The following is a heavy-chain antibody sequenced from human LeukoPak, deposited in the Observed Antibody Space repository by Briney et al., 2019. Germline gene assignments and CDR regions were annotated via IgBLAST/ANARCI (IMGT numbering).Heavy chain of an antibody. CDR1: GFPFSGYG. Sequence: PGGSLRLSCAASGFPFSGYGMHWARQAPGKGLEWVGVIWYDGSNKYYADSVKGRFTISRDNSKNTLYLQMNSLRAEDTAVYYCARDDYGDYFDYWGQGTLVTVSS. D-gene: IGHD4-17*01. J-gene: IGHJ4*02. CDR3: ARDDYGDYFDY. V-gene: IGHV3-30*19. CDR2: IWYDGSNK.